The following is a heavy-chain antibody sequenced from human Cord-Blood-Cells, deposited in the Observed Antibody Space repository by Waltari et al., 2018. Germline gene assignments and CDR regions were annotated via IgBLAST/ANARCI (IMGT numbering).Heavy chain of an antibody. CDR2: IIPICGTA. V-gene: IGHV1-69*01. CDR3: ARTGRGYCSGGSCYNWFDP. J-gene: IGHJ5*02. CDR1: GGTFSSYA. Sequence: QVQLVQSGAEVKKPGSSVKVSCKASGGTFSSYAISWVRQAPGQGLEWMGGIIPICGTANYAQKFQGRVTITADESTSTAYMELSSLRSEDTAVYYCARTGRGYCSGGSCYNWFDPWGQGTLVTVSS. D-gene: IGHD2-15*01.